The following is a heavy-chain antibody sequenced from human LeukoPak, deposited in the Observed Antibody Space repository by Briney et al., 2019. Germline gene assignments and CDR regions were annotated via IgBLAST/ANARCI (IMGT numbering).Heavy chain of an antibody. J-gene: IGHJ4*02. CDR1: GYTFTTYG. CDR2: ISAHNGNT. D-gene: IGHD3-22*01. Sequence: VASVKVSRKASGYTFTTYGISWVRQAPGQGLEWLGWISAHNGNTKYAQKVQGRVTMTTDTSTNTAHMELRSLRSDDTAVYYCARDYDSTGYFVYWGQGTLVTVSS. V-gene: IGHV1-18*01. CDR3: ARDYDSTGYFVY.